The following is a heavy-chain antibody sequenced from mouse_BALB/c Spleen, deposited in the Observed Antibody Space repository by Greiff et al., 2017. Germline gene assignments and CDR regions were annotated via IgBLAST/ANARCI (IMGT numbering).Heavy chain of an antibody. V-gene: IGHV1S22*01. J-gene: IGHJ2*01. CDR1: GYTFTSYW. CDR2: IYPGSGST. D-gene: IGHD1-1*01. CDR3: TRSSFTTVVDFDY. Sequence: LQQPGSELVRPGASVKLSCKASGYTFTSYWMHWGKQRPGQGLEWIGNIYPGSGSTNYDEKFKSKATLTVDTSSSTAYMQLSSLTSEDSAVYYCTRSSFTTVVDFDYWGQGTTLTVSS.